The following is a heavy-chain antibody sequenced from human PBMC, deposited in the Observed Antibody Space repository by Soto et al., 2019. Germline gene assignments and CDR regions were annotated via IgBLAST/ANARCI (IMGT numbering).Heavy chain of an antibody. D-gene: IGHD3-10*01. CDR2: FDPEDGET. Sequence: ASVKVSCKVSGYTLTELSMHWVRQAPGKGLEWMGGFDPEDGETIYAQKFQGRVTMTEDTSTDTAYMELSSLRSEDTAVYYCAISANYYGSGSYSHSYYSDMDVWGQGTTLTVSS. J-gene: IGHJ6*02. CDR3: AISANYYGSGSYSHSYYSDMDV. CDR1: GYTLTELS. V-gene: IGHV1-24*01.